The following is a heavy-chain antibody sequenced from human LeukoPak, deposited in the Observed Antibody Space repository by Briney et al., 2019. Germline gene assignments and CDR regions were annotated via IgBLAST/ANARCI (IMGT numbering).Heavy chain of an antibody. CDR2: INSDGSST. D-gene: IGHD3-16*01. Sequence: GGSLRLSCAASGFTFSSYWMYWVRQAPGKGLVWVSRINSDGSSTAYADSMKGRFTISRDNAKNTLYLQMNSLRVEDTAVYYCASFGGGTNNWGQGTLVTVSS. CDR1: GFTFSSYW. CDR3: ASFGGGTNN. V-gene: IGHV3-74*01. J-gene: IGHJ4*02.